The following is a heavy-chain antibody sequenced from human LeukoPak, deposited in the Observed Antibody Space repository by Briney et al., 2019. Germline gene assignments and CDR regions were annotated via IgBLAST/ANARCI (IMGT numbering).Heavy chain of an antibody. Sequence: GGSLRLFWAASGFTFSSYWMSWVRQAPGKGLVWVSRINSDGSSTSYADSVKGRFTISRDNAKNTLYLQMNSLRAEDTAVYYCARDRGMADNFDYFDYWGQGTLVTVSS. CDR1: GFTFSSYW. J-gene: IGHJ4*02. V-gene: IGHV3-74*01. CDR3: ARDRGMADNFDYFDY. CDR2: INSDGSST. D-gene: IGHD1-26*01.